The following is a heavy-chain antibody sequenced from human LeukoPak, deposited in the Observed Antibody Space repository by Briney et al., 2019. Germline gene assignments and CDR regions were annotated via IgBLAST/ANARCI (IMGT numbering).Heavy chain of an antibody. CDR3: ASRTAMVRSFDY. V-gene: IGHV4-34*01. CDR2: IYYSGST. CDR1: GGSFSGYY. J-gene: IGHJ4*02. Sequence: SETLSLTCAVYGGSFSGYYWSWIRQPPGKGLEWIGSIYYSGSTYYNPSLKSRVTISVDTSKNQFSLKLSSVTAADTAVYYCASRTAMVRSFDYWGQGTLVTVSS. D-gene: IGHD5-18*01.